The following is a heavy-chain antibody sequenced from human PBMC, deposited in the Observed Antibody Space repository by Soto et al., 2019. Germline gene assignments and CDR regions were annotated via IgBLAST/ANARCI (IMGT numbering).Heavy chain of an antibody. Sequence: QVQLVQSGAEVKKPGSSVKVSCKASGGTFSSYAISWVRQAPGQGLEWMGGIIPIFGTANYAQKFQGRVTIAADESTSTAYMELSGLRAEDTAVYYCARDPMTTVSTGRWFDPWGQGTLVTVSS. J-gene: IGHJ5*02. CDR1: GGTFSSYA. V-gene: IGHV1-69*12. CDR3: ARDPMTTVSTGRWFDP. CDR2: IIPIFGTA. D-gene: IGHD4-17*01.